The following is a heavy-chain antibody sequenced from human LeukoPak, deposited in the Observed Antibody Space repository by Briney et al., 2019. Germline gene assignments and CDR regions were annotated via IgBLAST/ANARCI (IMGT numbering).Heavy chain of an antibody. Sequence: PSETLSLTCAVYGGSFSGYYWSWIRQPPGKGLEWIGEINHSGSTNYNPSLKSRVTISVDTSKNQFSLKLSSVTAADTAVYYCARGPDGVVVPVAMGVYYYYYMDVWGKGTTVTVSS. D-gene: IGHD2-2*01. CDR1: GGSFSGYY. CDR3: ARGPDGVVVPVAMGVYYYYYMDV. V-gene: IGHV4-34*01. J-gene: IGHJ6*03. CDR2: INHSGST.